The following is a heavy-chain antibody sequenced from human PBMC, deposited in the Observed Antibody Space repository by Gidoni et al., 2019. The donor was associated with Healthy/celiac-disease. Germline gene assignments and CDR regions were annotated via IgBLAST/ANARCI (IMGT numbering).Heavy chain of an antibody. CDR3: ARTTIFGVVITLFDY. D-gene: IGHD3-3*01. Sequence: QVTLRESGPALVKPTQTLTLTCTFSGFSLRPRGMCVSWIRQPPGKALEWLALIDWDDDKYYSTSLKTRLTISKDTSKNQVVLTMTNMDPVDTATYYCARTTIFGVVITLFDYWGQGTLVTGSS. V-gene: IGHV2-70*01. CDR1: GFSLRPRGMC. J-gene: IGHJ4*02. CDR2: IDWDDDK.